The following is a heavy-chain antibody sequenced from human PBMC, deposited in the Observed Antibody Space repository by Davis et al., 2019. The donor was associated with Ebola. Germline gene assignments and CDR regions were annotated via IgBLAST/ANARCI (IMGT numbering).Heavy chain of an antibody. CDR2: DYYTGST. J-gene: IGHJ4*02. D-gene: IGHD3-22*01. V-gene: IGHV4-30-4*07. CDR3: ARGDSYFDPSGYYAGPEAPDH. Sequence: SETLSLTCAVYGGFVSRGGYSWSWIRQPPGKGLEWIGYDYYTGSTYYRPSLKSRVTISVDTSKNQFSLKLTSVTAADTAVYYCARGDSYFDPSGYYAGPEAPDHWGQGTLVSVSS. CDR1: GGFVSRGGYS.